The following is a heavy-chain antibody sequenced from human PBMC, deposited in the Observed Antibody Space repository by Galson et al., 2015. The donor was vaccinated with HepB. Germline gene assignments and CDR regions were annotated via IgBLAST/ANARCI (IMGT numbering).Heavy chain of an antibody. J-gene: IGHJ4*02. V-gene: IGHV3-30*02. CDR2: IRYDGSNK. CDR1: GFTFSSYG. CDR3: AKDRYYDSSGSLFDY. Sequence: SLRLSCAASGFTFSSYGMHWVRQAPGKGLEWVAFIRYDGSNKYYADSVKGRFTISRDNSKNTLYLQMNSLRAEDTAVYYCAKDRYYDSSGSLFDYWGQGTLVTVSS. D-gene: IGHD3-22*01.